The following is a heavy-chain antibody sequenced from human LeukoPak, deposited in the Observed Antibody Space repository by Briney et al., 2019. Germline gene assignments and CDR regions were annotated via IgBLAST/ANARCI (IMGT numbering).Heavy chain of an antibody. CDR2: IYHSGST. CDR3: ARERREQLLPPYTRSVTYFDY. D-gene: IGHD2-2*01. CDR1: GGSISSSNW. V-gene: IGHV4-4*02. J-gene: IGHJ4*02. Sequence: PSGTLSLTCAVSGGSISSSNWWNRVRQPPGKGLEWIGEIYHSGSTNYNPSLKSRVTISVDKSKNQFSLKLSSVTAADTAVYYCARERREQLLPPYTRSVTYFDYWGQGTLVTVSS.